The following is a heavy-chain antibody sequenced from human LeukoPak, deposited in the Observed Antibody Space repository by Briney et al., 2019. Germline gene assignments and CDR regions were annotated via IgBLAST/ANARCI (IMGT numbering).Heavy chain of an antibody. Sequence: SETLSLTCTVSGGSISSSSYYWGWIRQPPGKGLEWNGSIYYSGSTYYNPSLKSRVTISVDTSKSQFSLKLSSVTAADTAVYYCARDRAAEYFKHWGQGTLVTVSS. CDR3: ARDRAAEYFKH. J-gene: IGHJ1*01. V-gene: IGHV4-39*07. CDR1: GGSISSSSYY. CDR2: IYYSGST.